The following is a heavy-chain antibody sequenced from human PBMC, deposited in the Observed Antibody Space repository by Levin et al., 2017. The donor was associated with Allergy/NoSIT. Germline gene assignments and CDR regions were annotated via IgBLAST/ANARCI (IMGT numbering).Heavy chain of an antibody. CDR2: IIPILGIA. J-gene: IGHJ3*02. Sequence: SVKVSCKASGGTFSSYTISWVRQAPGQGLEWMGRIIPILGIANYAQKFQGRVTITADKSTSTAYMELSSLRSEDTAVYYCARGHKVYVWFGDRSLMEGDAFDIWGQGTMVTVSS. CDR3: ARGHKVYVWFGDRSLMEGDAFDI. CDR1: GGTFSSYT. D-gene: IGHD3-10*01. V-gene: IGHV1-69*02.